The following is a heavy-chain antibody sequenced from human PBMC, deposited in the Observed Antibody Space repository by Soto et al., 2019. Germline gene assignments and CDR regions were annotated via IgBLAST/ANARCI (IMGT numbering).Heavy chain of an antibody. CDR1: GGTFSSYA. J-gene: IGHJ1*01. CDR2: IIPIFGTA. D-gene: IGHD6-19*01. Sequence: SVKVSCKASGGTFSSYAISWVRQAPGQGLEWMGGIIPIFGTANYAQKFQGRVTITADESTSTAYMELSSLRSEDTAVYYCARVGRGIAVAGEYFQQWGQGPLVTVAS. V-gene: IGHV1-69*13. CDR3: ARVGRGIAVAGEYFQQ.